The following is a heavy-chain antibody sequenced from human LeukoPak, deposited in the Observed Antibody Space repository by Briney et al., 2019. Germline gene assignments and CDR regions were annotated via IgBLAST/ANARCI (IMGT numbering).Heavy chain of an antibody. D-gene: IGHD5-12*01. CDR3: AKDVGKGGMATPVPPLDY. Sequence: PGGSLRLSCAASGFTFSSYAMSWVRQAPGKGLEWVSAISGSGDTTYYADSVKGRFTISRDNSKNALYLQMNSLRAEDTAVYYCAKDVGKGGMATPVPPLDYWGQGTLVTVSS. CDR1: GFTFSSYA. CDR2: ISGSGDTT. J-gene: IGHJ4*02. V-gene: IGHV3-23*01.